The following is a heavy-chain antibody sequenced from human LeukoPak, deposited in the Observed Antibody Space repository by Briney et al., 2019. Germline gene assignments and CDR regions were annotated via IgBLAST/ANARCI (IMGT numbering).Heavy chain of an antibody. Sequence: SQTLSLTCAISGDSVSSKSAAWNWIRQSPSRGLEWLGRTYYRSKWYDDYAVSVRSRITINADTSKNQFSLKLSSVTAADTAVYYCARLGYYDSRYDYWGQGTLVTVSS. V-gene: IGHV6-1*01. D-gene: IGHD3-22*01. CDR1: GDSVSSKSAA. CDR2: TYYRSKWYD. CDR3: ARLGYYDSRYDY. J-gene: IGHJ4*02.